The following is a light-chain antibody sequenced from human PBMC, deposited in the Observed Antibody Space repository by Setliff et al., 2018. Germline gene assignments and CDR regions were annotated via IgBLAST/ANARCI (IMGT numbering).Light chain of an antibody. J-gene: IGLJ1*01. CDR1: SSDVGRYSL. CDR3: CSYTGRSYV. V-gene: IGLV2-23*02. CDR2: EVN. Sequence: QSALTQPASVSGSPGQSITISCTGTSSDVGRYSLTSWYQQRPGKAPKLIIYEVNKRPSGVFNRFSGSKSGNTASLTVSGLQAEDEADYYCCSYTGRSYVFGSGTKVTVL.